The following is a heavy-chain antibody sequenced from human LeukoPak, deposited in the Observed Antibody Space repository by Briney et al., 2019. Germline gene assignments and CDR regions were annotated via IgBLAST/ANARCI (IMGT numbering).Heavy chain of an antibody. D-gene: IGHD1/OR15-1a*01. CDR1: GFTFSSYA. V-gene: IGHV3-23*01. CDR2: ISGSDGTT. J-gene: IGHJ4*02. Sequence: GGSLRLSCAASGFTFSSYAMSWVRQAPGKGLEWVSSISGSDGTTYYADSVKGRFTISRDNSKYTLSLQMNSLRAEDTAVYYCAKVRANRFASFDYWGQGTLVTVSS. CDR3: AKVRANRFASFDY.